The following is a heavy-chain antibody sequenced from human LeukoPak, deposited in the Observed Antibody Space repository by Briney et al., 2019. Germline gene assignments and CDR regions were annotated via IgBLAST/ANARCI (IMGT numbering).Heavy chain of an antibody. D-gene: IGHD1-26*01. J-gene: IGHJ4*02. V-gene: IGHV3-72*01. Sequence: GGSLRLSCAASGFTFSDSFMDWVRQAPGKGLEWVGRTTNKADSYTTEYAASVKGRFTISRDDSENSLYLQMNSLKTEDTAVYYCARESGGSFYYWGQGTLVTVSS. CDR2: TTNKADSYTT. CDR1: GFTFSDSF. CDR3: ARESGGSFYY.